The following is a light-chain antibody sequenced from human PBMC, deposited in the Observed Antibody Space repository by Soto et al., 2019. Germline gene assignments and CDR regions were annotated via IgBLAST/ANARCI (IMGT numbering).Light chain of an antibody. Sequence: QSVLTQPASVSGSPGQSITISCTGTSSDVGGYNYVSWYQHHPGKAPKLMIFDVSNRPSGVSNRFSGSKSGNTASLTISGLQPEDDAVYYCSSYTAIHTRQIVCGTG. V-gene: IGLV2-14*03. CDR2: DVS. CDR3: SSYTAIHTRQIV. J-gene: IGLJ1*01. CDR1: SSDVGGYNY.